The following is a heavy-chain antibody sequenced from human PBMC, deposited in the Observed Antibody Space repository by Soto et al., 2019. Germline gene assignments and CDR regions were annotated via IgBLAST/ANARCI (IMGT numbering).Heavy chain of an antibody. J-gene: IGHJ4*02. Sequence: GGSLRLSCAASGFTFSSYAMSWVRQAPGKGLEWVSAISGSGGSTYYADSVKGRFTISRDNSKNTLYLQMNSLRAEDTAVYYCAKDLKFMIVVVTPYYFDYWGQGTLVTVSS. V-gene: IGHV3-23*01. D-gene: IGHD3-22*01. CDR3: AKDLKFMIVVVTPYYFDY. CDR2: ISGSGGST. CDR1: GFTFSSYA.